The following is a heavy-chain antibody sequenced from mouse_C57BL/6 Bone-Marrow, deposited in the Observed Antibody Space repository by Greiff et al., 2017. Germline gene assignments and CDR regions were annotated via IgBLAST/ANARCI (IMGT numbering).Heavy chain of an antibody. J-gene: IGHJ4*01. CDR1: EYEFPSHD. V-gene: IGHV5-2*01. CDR2: INSDGGST. CDR3: ARLLWLRRYAMDY. D-gene: IGHD2-2*01. Sequence: EVMLVESGGGLVQPGESLKLSCEYNEYEFPSHDMSWVRKTPEKRLELVADINSDGGSTYYPDTMERRFIISRDNTKKTLYLQMSSLSSEDTSLYYCARLLWLRRYAMDYWGQGTSVTVSS.